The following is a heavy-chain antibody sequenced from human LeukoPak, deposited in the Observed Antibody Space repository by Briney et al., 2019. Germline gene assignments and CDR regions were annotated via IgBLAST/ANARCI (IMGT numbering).Heavy chain of an antibody. V-gene: IGHV1-69*06. D-gene: IGHD3-10*01. J-gene: IGHJ5*02. CDR2: IIPIFGTA. CDR1: GGTFSSYA. Sequence: SVKVSCKASGGTFSSYAISWVRQAPGQGLEWMGGIIPIFGTANYAQKFQGRVTVTADKSTSTAYMELSSLRSEDTAVYYCARSGFGSGISFDLWGQGTLVTVSS. CDR3: ARSGFGSGISFDL.